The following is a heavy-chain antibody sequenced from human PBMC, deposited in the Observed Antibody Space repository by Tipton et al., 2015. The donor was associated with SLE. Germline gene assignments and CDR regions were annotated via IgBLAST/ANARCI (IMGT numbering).Heavy chain of an antibody. J-gene: IGHJ3*02. V-gene: IGHV4-39*01. D-gene: IGHD3-22*01. CDR3: ARRNYYDSQDAFDI. CDR2: IYYSGST. CDR1: GGSISSSSYY. Sequence: TLSLTCTVSGGSISSSSYYWGWIRQPPGKGLEWIGSIYYSGSTYYNPSLKIRVTISVDTSKNQFSLKLSPVTAADTAVYYCARRNYYDSQDAFDIWGQGTMVTVSS.